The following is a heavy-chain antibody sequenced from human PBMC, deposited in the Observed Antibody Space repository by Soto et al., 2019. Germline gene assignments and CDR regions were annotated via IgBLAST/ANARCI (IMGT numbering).Heavy chain of an antibody. CDR3: ARGYGIPDSGFDY. Sequence: SLRLSCSSGGWTFRSYFIHFVLQSPGKGLEWLAVIWYDGSNKYYADSVKGRFTISRDNSKNTLYLQMNSLRAEDTAVYYCARGYGIPDSGFDYWGQGTLVTV. V-gene: IGHV3-33*01. D-gene: IGHD2-8*01. J-gene: IGHJ4*02. CDR2: IWYDGSNK. CDR1: GWTFRSYF.